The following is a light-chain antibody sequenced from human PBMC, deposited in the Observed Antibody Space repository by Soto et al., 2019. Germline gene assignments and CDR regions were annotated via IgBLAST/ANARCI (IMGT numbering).Light chain of an antibody. Sequence: DIQMTQYPSSLSASVGDRVTITCRASQSISSYLNWYQQKQGKAPKLLIYAESSLQSGVPSRFSGSVSGTDFTLTISSLQPLDFATYYCQHSYSTPRTFGQGTKVEIK. CDR3: QHSYSTPRT. V-gene: IGKV1-39*01. CDR1: QSISSY. CDR2: AES. J-gene: IGKJ1*01.